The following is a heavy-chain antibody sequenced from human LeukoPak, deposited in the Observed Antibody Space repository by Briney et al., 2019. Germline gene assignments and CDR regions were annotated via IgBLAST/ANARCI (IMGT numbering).Heavy chain of an antibody. D-gene: IGHD6-19*01. CDR1: GFTFSSYG. J-gene: IGHJ4*02. Sequence: PGGSLRLSCAASGFTFSSYGMHWVRQAPGKGLEWVAVISYDGSNKYYADSVKGRFTISRDNAKNSLYLQMNSLRAEDTAVYYCAREAVAGTRGLDYWGQGTLVTVSS. CDR3: AREAVAGTRGLDY. V-gene: IGHV3-30*03. CDR2: ISYDGSNK.